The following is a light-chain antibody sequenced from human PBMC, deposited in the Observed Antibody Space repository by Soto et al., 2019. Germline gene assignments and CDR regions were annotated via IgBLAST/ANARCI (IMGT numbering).Light chain of an antibody. CDR1: QSVTSSY. Sequence: EIVLTQSPGTLSLSPGERASLSCWASQSVTSSYLAWYQQKPGQAPRLLIYGASRRATGIPDRFSGSGSGTDFTLTISRLEPEGFAVYYCQQYGSSPPWTFGQGTKVDIK. CDR3: QQYGSSPPWT. CDR2: GAS. J-gene: IGKJ1*01. V-gene: IGKV3-20*01.